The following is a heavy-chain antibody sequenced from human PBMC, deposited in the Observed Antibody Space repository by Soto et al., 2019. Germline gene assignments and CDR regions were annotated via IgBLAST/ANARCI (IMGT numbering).Heavy chain of an antibody. J-gene: IGHJ4*02. CDR1: TSNLKNYA. Sequence: LRLSCVDSTSNLKNYAMAWVRQAPGKGLEWVSALTDTGGSTYYAASVKGRFTVSRDNSRNTLFLQMDRVRVDDTAVYYCAKIKGAITFLHFDAWGQGTLVTVSS. V-gene: IGHV3-23*01. D-gene: IGHD1-26*01. CDR3: AKIKGAITFLHFDA. CDR2: LTDTGGST.